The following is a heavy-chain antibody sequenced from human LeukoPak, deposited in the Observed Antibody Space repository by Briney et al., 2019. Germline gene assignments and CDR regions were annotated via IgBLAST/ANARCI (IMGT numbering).Heavy chain of an antibody. Sequence: SETLSLTCTVSGGSISSSSYYWGWIRQPPGKGLEWIGSIYYSGSTYYNPSLKSRVTISVATSKNQFSLKLSSVTAADTAVYYCARGKSTYSSGYYYYFDYWGQGTLVTVSS. D-gene: IGHD3-22*01. CDR1: GGSISSSSYY. J-gene: IGHJ4*02. CDR3: ARGKSTYSSGYYYYFDY. CDR2: IYYSGST. V-gene: IGHV4-39*01.